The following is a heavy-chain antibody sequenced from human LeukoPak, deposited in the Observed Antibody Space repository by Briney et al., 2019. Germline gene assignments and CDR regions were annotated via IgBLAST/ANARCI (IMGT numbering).Heavy chain of an antibody. V-gene: IGHV4-39*07. CDR1: GGSISSSSYY. D-gene: IGHD3-22*01. CDR2: IYYSGST. CDR3: ARVLYYYDSSGKTDY. Sequence: SETLSLTCTVSGGSISSSSYYWGWIRQPPGKGLEWIGSIYYSGSTYYNPSLKSRVTISVDTSKNQFSLKLSSVTAADTAVYYCARVLYYYDSSGKTDYWGQGTLVTVSS. J-gene: IGHJ4*02.